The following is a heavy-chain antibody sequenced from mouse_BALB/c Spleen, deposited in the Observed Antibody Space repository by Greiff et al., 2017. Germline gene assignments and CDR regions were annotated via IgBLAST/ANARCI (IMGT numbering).Heavy chain of an antibody. D-gene: IGHD1-1*01. CDR3: ARHVDYYGSSLYYFDY. Sequence: EVQRVESGGDLVKPGGSLKLSCAASGFTFSSYGMSWVRQTPDKRLEWVATISSGGSYTYYPDSVKGRFTISRDNAKNTLYLQMSSLKSEDTAMYYCARHVDYYGSSLYYFDYWGQGTTLTVSS. CDR2: ISSGGSYT. V-gene: IGHV5-6*01. J-gene: IGHJ2*01. CDR1: GFTFSSYG.